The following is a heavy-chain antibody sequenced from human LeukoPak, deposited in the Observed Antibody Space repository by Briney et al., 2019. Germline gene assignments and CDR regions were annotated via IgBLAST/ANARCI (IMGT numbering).Heavy chain of an antibody. Sequence: GGSLRLSCTVSGFTVSSNSMSWVRQAPGKGLEWVANINQDGSEKDYVDSVKGRFTISRDNAKNSLYLQMNSLTAEDTAVYYCARESFAARWDWGQGTLVTVSS. D-gene: IGHD6-6*01. CDR3: ARESFAARWD. CDR2: INQDGSEK. J-gene: IGHJ4*02. CDR1: GFTVSSNS. V-gene: IGHV3-7*01.